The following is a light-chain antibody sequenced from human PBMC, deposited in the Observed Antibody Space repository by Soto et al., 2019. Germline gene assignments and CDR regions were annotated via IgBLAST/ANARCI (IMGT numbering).Light chain of an antibody. Sequence: EIVLTQSPGTLSLSPGERATLSCRASQSVSNNYLAWYQQKPAQAPRLLIYGASNRATGIPDRFSVSGSGKDSTITISRVEDDDSAVYYCQQYGRSGTFGQGTQVDIK. J-gene: IGKJ1*01. V-gene: IGKV3-20*01. CDR3: QQYGRSGT. CDR1: QSVSNNY. CDR2: GAS.